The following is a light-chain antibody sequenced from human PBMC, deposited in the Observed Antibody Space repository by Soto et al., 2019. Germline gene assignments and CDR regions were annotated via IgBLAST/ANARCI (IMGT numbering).Light chain of an antibody. CDR3: MQALQTPWT. Sequence: DVVMTQSPLSLPVTPAEPASISCRSSQSLLHSNGYNYLDWYLQKPGQSPQLLIYLGSNRDSGVPDRVSGSGSGTDFTLKISRVDAEDVGVYYCMQALQTPWTFGQGTKVEIK. CDR1: QSLLHSNGYNY. J-gene: IGKJ1*01. CDR2: LGS. V-gene: IGKV2-28*01.